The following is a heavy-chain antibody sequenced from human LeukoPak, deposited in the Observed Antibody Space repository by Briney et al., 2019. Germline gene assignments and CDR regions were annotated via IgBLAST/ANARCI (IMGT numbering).Heavy chain of an antibody. CDR3: ARAPNCSGGSCYTPYYYYMDV. D-gene: IGHD2-15*01. CDR2: INPNSGGT. V-gene: IGHV1-2*02. Sequence: ASVKVSCKASGYTFTGYYMHWVRQAPGQGLEWMGWINPNSGGTNYAQKFQGRVTMTRDTSISTAYMELSRLRSDDTAVYYCARAPNCSGGSCYTPYYYYMDVWGKGTTVTVSS. J-gene: IGHJ6*03. CDR1: GYTFTGYY.